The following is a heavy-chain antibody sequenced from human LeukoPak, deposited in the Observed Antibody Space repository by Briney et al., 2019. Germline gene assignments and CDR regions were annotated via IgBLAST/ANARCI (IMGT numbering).Heavy chain of an antibody. Sequence: SETLSLTCTVSGGSFSTDYWSWIRQPPGKGLEWIGYIYYSGFTDYNPSLKSRVTMSVDTSKNQFSLKLSSVTAADTAVYFCARSVFSFAGLIAKGFDSWGQGTLVTISS. CDR3: ARSVFSFAGLIAKGFDS. CDR2: IYYSGFT. D-gene: IGHD3-16*02. V-gene: IGHV4-59*01. CDR1: GGSFSTDY. J-gene: IGHJ4*02.